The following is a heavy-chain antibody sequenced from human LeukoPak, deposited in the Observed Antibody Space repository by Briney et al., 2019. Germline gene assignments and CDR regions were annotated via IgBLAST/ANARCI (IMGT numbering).Heavy chain of an antibody. CDR2: IYPGGSDS. Sequence: GESLKISCKGSGYSFTSYWIGWVRQMPGKGLEWMGIIYPGGSDSRYSPSFQGQVTISADRSISTAYLQWSNLKASDTAMYYCARERGYGLFHYGARGPLLPAPWG. J-gene: IGHJ5*02. CDR3: ARERGYGLFHYGARGPLLPAP. V-gene: IGHV5-51*01. D-gene: IGHD5-18*01. CDR1: GYSFTSYW.